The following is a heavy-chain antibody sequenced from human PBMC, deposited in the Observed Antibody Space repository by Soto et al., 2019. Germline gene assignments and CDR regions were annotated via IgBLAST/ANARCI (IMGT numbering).Heavy chain of an antibody. CDR3: ATGKERGRFLEWSYYGMDV. CDR2: NIPIFGTA. J-gene: IGHJ6*02. V-gene: IGHV1-69*06. D-gene: IGHD3-3*01. CDR1: GGTFSSYA. Sequence: SVQVSCNASGGTFSSYAISWVRHAPGQGLEWMGGNIPIFGTANYAQKLQSRVTITADKSTSTASMELSSLRSEDTAVYYCATGKERGRFLEWSYYGMDVWGQGTTVTVSS.